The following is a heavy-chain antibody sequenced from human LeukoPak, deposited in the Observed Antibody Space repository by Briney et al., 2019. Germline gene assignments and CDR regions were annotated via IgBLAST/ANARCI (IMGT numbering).Heavy chain of an antibody. Sequence: SETLSLTCTVSGGSISSYYWSWIRQPAGEGREWIGRIYTSGSTNYNPSLKRRVTMSVDTSKNQFSLKLSSVTAADTAVYYCARGRTAATPYYYYYGMDVWGQGTTVTVSS. CDR1: GGSISSYY. J-gene: IGHJ6*02. D-gene: IGHD4-23*01. V-gene: IGHV4-4*07. CDR2: IYTSGST. CDR3: ARGRTAATPYYYYYGMDV.